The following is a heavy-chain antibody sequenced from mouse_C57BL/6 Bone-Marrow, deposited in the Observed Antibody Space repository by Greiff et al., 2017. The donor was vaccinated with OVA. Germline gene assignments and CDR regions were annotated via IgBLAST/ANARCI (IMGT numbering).Heavy chain of an antibody. J-gene: IGHJ1*03. Sequence: QVQLQQSGPELVKPGASVKISCKASGYAFSSSWMNWVKQRPGKGLEWIGRIYPGDGDTNYNGKFKGKATLTADKSSSTAYMQLSSLTSEDSAVYFCARKLGRGYIDVWGTVTTVTVSS. V-gene: IGHV1-82*01. CDR2: IYPGDGDT. CDR1: GYAFSSSW. CDR3: ARKLGRGYIDV. D-gene: IGHD4-1*01.